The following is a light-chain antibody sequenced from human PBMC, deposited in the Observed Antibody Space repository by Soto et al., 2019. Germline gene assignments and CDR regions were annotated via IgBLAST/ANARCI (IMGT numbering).Light chain of an antibody. CDR3: QQGHNWPLT. CDR2: GAS. J-gene: IGKJ2*01. CDR1: QSISSE. Sequence: EIVMTQSPATLSVSPGERATLSCRASQSISSELAWYQQRPGQPPRLLIYGASTRATGVPVRFTGSGSGSVFTLTISGLQSEDFAVYYCQQGHNWPLTFGQGTRLEI. V-gene: IGKV3-15*01.